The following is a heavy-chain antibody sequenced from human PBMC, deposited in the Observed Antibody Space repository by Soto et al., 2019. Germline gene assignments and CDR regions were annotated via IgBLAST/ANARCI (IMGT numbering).Heavy chain of an antibody. Sequence: VKVSCKASGYTFTSYDINWVRQATGQGLEWMGWMNPNSGNTGYAQKFQGRVTMTRNTSISTAYMELSSLRSEDTAVYYCARGVRGYSAYVPGYWGQGTLVTVSP. CDR1: GYTFTSYD. CDR2: MNPNSGNT. J-gene: IGHJ4*02. V-gene: IGHV1-8*01. D-gene: IGHD5-12*01. CDR3: ARGVRGYSAYVPGY.